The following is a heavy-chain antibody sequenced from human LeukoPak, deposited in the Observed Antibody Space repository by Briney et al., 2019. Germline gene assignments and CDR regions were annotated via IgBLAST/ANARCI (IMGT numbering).Heavy chain of an antibody. V-gene: IGHV4-30-4*07. D-gene: IGHD6-19*01. CDR3: ARSSGWFDP. J-gene: IGHJ5*02. Sequence: TASETLSLTCAVSGGSISSGGYSWSWIRQPPGKGLEWIGYIYYSGSTYYNPSLKSRVTISVDTSKNQFSLKLSSVTAADTAVYYCARSSGWFDPWGQGTLVTVSS. CDR1: GGSISSGGYS. CDR2: IYYSGST.